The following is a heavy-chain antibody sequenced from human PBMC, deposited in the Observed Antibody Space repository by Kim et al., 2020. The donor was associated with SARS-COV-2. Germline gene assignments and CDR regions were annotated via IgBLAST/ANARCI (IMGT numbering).Heavy chain of an antibody. V-gene: IGHV3-23*01. D-gene: IGHD3-3*01. CDR3: AKDGVEMPNARGYFDY. CDR1: GFTFSNYA. J-gene: IGHJ4*02. CDR2: ISANGAGT. Sequence: GVSLRLSCTASGFTFSNYAMRWVRQSPGKGLEWVSSISANGAGTSYIDAVKGRFTVSRDNSKNTLHLQMNNLRAEDTAVYYCAKDGVEMPNARGYFDYWGQGVLVTVSS.